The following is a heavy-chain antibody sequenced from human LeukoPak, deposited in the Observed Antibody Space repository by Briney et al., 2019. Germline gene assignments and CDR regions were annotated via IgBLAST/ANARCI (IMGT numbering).Heavy chain of an antibody. CDR1: GFTFSSYA. V-gene: IGHV3-30*04. D-gene: IGHD2-8*02. CDR2: ISYDGSNK. Sequence: PGRSLRLSCAASGFTFSSYAMHWVRQAPGKGLEWVAVISYDGSNKYYADSVKGRFTISRDNSKNTLYLQMNSLRAEDTAVYCCARDAVVLSPDYYYYMDVWGKGTTVTVSS. J-gene: IGHJ6*03. CDR3: ARDAVVLSPDYYYYMDV.